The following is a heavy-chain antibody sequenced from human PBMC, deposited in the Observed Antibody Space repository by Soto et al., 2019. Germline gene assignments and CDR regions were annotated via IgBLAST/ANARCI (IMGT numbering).Heavy chain of an antibody. CDR1: GFTFTDYA. CDR2: IGGRGGHT. Sequence: GGSLRLSCAASGFTFTDYAMSWVRQAPGKGLECVSVIGGRGGHTYYADSVKGRFTISRDNSKNTLYLQMNSLRAEDTAVYYCAREGGSGYDFWSGYYTYDYMDVWGKGTTVTVSS. CDR3: AREGGSGYDFWSGYYTYDYMDV. J-gene: IGHJ6*03. V-gene: IGHV3-23*01. D-gene: IGHD3-3*01.